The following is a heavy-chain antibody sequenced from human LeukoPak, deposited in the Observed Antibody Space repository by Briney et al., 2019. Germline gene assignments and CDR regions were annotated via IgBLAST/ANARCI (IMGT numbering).Heavy chain of an antibody. CDR2: ISSSGSTI. V-gene: IGHV3-48*03. CDR1: GFTFSSYE. D-gene: IGHD6-6*01. J-gene: IGHJ4*02. CDR3: ARITSSSDYFDY. Sequence: GGSLRLSCAASGFTFSSYEMNWVRQAPGKGLEWVSYISSSGSTIYYADFVKGRFTISRDNAKNSLYLQMNSLRAEDTAVYYCARITSSSDYFDYWGQGTLVTVSS.